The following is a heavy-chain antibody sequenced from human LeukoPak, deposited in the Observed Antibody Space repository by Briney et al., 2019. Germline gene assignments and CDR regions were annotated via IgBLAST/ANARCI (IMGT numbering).Heavy chain of an antibody. V-gene: IGHV4-59*08. CDR3: ASAGSYDILTGYQGAFDY. D-gene: IGHD3-9*01. J-gene: IGHJ4*02. CDR1: GGSISSYY. Sequence: PSETLSLTCTVSGGSISSYYWSWIRQPPGKGLEWIGYIYYSGSTNYNPSLKSRVTISVDTSKNQFSLKLSSVTAADTAVYYCASAGSYDILTGYQGAFDYWGQGTLVTASS. CDR2: IYYSGST.